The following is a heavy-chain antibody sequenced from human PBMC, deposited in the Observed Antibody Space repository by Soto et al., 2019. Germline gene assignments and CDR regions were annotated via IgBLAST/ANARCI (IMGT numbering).Heavy chain of an antibody. J-gene: IGHJ4*02. Sequence: GGSLRLSCAASGFTFSSYAMHWVRQAPGKGLEWVAVISYDGSNKYYADSVKGRFTISRDNSKNTLYLQMNSLRAEDTAVYYCARDRYSSGWYYFDYWGQGTLVTVSS. CDR1: GFTFSSYA. D-gene: IGHD6-19*01. CDR2: ISYDGSNK. V-gene: IGHV3-30-3*01. CDR3: ARDRYSSGWYYFDY.